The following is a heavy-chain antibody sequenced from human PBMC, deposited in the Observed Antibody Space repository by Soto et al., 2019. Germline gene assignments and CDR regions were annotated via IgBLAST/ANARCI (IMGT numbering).Heavy chain of an antibody. J-gene: IGHJ6*03. CDR1: GYSFTSNW. Sequence: PGESLKISCRASGYSFTSNWIGWVRQMPGKGLEWVGIIYPGDSDTRYSPSFQGQVTISADKSISTAYLQWSSLKAPDTAMYYCARAIGGYDFRSGSRLYYMDVWGKGTTVTVSS. CDR2: IYPGDSDT. CDR3: ARAIGGYDFRSGSRLYYMDV. D-gene: IGHD3-3*01. V-gene: IGHV5-51*01.